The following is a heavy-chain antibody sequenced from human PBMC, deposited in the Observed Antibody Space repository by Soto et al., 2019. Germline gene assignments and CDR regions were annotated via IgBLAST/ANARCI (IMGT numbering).Heavy chain of an antibody. V-gene: IGHV4-31*03. CDR1: GCSISSGGYY. Sequence: QVQLQESGPGLVKPSQTLSLTCTVSGCSISSGGYYWSWIRQPPGKGLEWIGYIYYSGSTHYNLSLKSRVNISVDTSKNQFSLKLSSVTAADTAVYDSATSFGVAAAGPFYYCGKGTLVTVSP. J-gene: IGHJ4*02. CDR3: ATSFGVAAAGPFYY. D-gene: IGHD6-13*01. CDR2: IYYSGST.